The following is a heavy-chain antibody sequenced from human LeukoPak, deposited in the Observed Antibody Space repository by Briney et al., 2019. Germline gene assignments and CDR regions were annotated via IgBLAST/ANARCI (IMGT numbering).Heavy chain of an antibody. J-gene: IGHJ4*02. CDR2: MNPKNANT. CDR1: GYTFTIYD. D-gene: IGHD3-22*01. CDR3: ARGMDSSGYSAAY. Sequence: GASVTVSCKASGYTFTIYDINWVRQATGQGLEWMGWMNPKNANTGYAQKFQGRVTMTRNTSINTAYMELSSLRSEDTAVYYCARGMDSSGYSAAYWGQGTLVTVSS. V-gene: IGHV1-8*01.